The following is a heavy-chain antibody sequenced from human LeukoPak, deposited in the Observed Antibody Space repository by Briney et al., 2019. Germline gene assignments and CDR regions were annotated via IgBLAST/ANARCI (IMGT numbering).Heavy chain of an antibody. J-gene: IGHJ4*02. D-gene: IGHD3-10*01. CDR3: ARIGNWFGNDY. CDR2: IKPDGSEK. Sequence: ASVKVSCKVSGYTVTEFSIHWVRQAPGKGLEWVANIKPDGSEKDYVDSVKGRFTISRDNAKNSLYLQMNSLRAEDTAVYYCARIGNWFGNDYWGQGTLVTVSS. V-gene: IGHV3-7*05. CDR1: GYTVTEFS.